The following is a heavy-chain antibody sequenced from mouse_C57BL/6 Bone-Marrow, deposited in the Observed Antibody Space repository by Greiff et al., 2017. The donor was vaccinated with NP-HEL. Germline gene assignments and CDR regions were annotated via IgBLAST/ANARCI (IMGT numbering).Heavy chain of an antibody. V-gene: IGHV1-52*01. CDR1: GYTFTSYW. D-gene: IGHD3-3*01. Sequence: VQLQQPGAELVRPGSSVKLSCKASGYTFTSYWMHWVKQRPIQGLEWIGNIDPSDSETHYNQKFKDKATLTVDKSSSTAYMQLSSLTSEDSAVYYCARRAGRAWFAYWGQGTLVTVSA. CDR2: IDPSDSET. J-gene: IGHJ3*01. CDR3: ARRAGRAWFAY.